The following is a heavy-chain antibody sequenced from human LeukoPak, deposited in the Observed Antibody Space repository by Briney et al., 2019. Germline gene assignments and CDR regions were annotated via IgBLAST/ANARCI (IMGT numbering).Heavy chain of an antibody. D-gene: IGHD2-15*01. J-gene: IGHJ6*02. V-gene: IGHV3-74*01. CDR2: INSDGSST. CDR3: ASYDIVVVVAAETDYYGMDV. Sequence: PGGSLRLSCAASGFTFSSYWMHWVRQAPGKGLVWVSRINSDGSSTSYADSVKGRFTISRDNAKNTLYLQMNSLRAEDTAVYYCASYDIVVVVAAETDYYGMDVWGQGNTVTVSS. CDR1: GFTFSSYW.